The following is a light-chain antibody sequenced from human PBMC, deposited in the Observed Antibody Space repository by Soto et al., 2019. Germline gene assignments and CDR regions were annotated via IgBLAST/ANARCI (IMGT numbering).Light chain of an antibody. V-gene: IGKV1-5*01. CDR1: ESMSTC. CDR3: QQCHRYLT. Sequence: DIQMTQSPSTLSASVGDRVTITCRASESMSTCLAWYQQKPGKAPKLLISGASSLQSGVPSRFSGSASGTEFTLTISSLQPDDIATYYCQQCHRYLTFGQGTKVEMK. CDR2: GAS. J-gene: IGKJ1*01.